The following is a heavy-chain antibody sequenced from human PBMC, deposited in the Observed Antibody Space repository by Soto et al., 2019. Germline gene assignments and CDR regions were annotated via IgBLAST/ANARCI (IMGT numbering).Heavy chain of an antibody. Sequence: ATVKVSCKASGYTFTSYAMHWVRQAPGQRLEWMGWINAGNGNTKYSQKFQGRVTITRDTSASTAYMELSSLRYEDTAVYYCYRVVKYYYYMDVCGKGTTVTVSS. V-gene: IGHV1-3*01. D-gene: IGHD2-15*01. CDR2: INAGNGNT. CDR3: YRVVKYYYYMDV. CDR1: GYTFTSYA. J-gene: IGHJ6*03.